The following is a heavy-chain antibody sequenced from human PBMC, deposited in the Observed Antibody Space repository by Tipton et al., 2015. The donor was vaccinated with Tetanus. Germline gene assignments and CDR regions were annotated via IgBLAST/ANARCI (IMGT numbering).Heavy chain of an antibody. CDR3: ATDPVTTVTTKGVDAFDI. V-gene: IGHV3-23*01. CDR2: ISGSGDRT. CDR1: GFTFSLFA. D-gene: IGHD4-17*01. Sequence: SLRLSCAASGFTFSLFAMSWVRQAPGKGLEWVSTISGSGDRTYYADSVKGRFTISRDNSKNTLYLHMNSLRAEDTAVYYCATDPVTTVTTKGVDAFDIWGQGTMVTVSS. J-gene: IGHJ3*02.